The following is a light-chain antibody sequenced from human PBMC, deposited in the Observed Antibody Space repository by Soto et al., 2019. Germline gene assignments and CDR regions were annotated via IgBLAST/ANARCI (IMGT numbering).Light chain of an antibody. CDR1: QGVINY. CDR2: DAS. Sequence: DIQLTQSPSSLSASVGDTVTITCQASQGVINYLNWYQQKPGKDPKLLIYDASTLEVGVPSRCSGGGSGTHFALTTTSLQPEDVATYYCQQYDYLISFGQGTRLEIK. J-gene: IGKJ5*01. V-gene: IGKV1-33*01. CDR3: QQYDYLIS.